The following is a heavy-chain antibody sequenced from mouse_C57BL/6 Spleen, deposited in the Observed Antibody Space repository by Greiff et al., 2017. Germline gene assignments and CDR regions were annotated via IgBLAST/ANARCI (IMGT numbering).Heavy chain of an antibody. D-gene: IGHD2-1*01. CDR1: GFTFTDYY. CDR2: IRNKANGYTT. V-gene: IGHV7-3*01. Sequence: EVKLMESGGGLVQPGGSLSLSCAASGFTFTDYYMSWVRQPPGKALEWLGFIRNKANGYTTEYSASVKGRFTISRDNSQSILYLQMNALRAEDSATYYCAIPLLPRHWYFDVWGTGTTVTVSS. CDR3: AIPLLPRHWYFDV. J-gene: IGHJ1*03.